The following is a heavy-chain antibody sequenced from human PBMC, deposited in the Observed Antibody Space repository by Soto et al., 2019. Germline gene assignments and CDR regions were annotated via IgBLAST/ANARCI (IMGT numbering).Heavy chain of an antibody. CDR3: ARSFSIRGWFDP. CDR2: IDWDDDK. Sequence: SGPTPVNPTQTLTLTCTFPGFSLSTSGMCVSWIRQPPGKALEWLALIDWDDDKYYSTSLKTRLTISKDTSKNQVVLTMTNMDPVDTATYYCARSFSIRGWFDPWGQGALVTVSS. CDR1: GFSLSTSGMC. V-gene: IGHV2-70*01. J-gene: IGHJ5*02. D-gene: IGHD3-3*02.